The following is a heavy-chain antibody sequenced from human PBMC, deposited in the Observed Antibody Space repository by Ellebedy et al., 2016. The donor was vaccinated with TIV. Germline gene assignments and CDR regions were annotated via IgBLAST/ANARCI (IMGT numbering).Heavy chain of an antibody. J-gene: IGHJ4*02. CDR2: INPNSGGT. CDR3: ARSGIAAAGTLDY. Sequence: ASVKVSXKASGYTFTGYYMHWVRQAPGQGLEWMGWINPNSGGTNYAQKFQGWVTMTRDTSISTAYMGLSRLRSDDTAVYYCARSGIAAAGTLDYWGQGTLVTVSS. D-gene: IGHD6-13*01. CDR1: GYTFTGYY. V-gene: IGHV1-2*04.